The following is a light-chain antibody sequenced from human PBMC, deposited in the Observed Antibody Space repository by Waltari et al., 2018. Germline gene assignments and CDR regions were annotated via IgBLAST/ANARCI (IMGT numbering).Light chain of an antibody. CDR2: GAS. CDR3: QQYDRWPLT. CDR1: QSVGDN. Sequence: ETVMTQSPATLSASPGARVTISCRASQSVGDNLVWYQKKSGQPPRLLIYGASTRASTIPARFSGSGSGTEFTLTISSLQSEDFELYYCQQYDRWPLTFGGGTKVEIK. V-gene: IGKV3D-15*01. J-gene: IGKJ4*01.